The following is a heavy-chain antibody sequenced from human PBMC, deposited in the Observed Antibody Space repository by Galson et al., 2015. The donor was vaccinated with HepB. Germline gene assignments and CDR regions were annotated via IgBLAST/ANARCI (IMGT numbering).Heavy chain of an antibody. CDR3: AREGYCSSTSCHGNDAFDI. J-gene: IGHJ3*02. Sequence: SVKVSCKASGYTFTGYYMHWVRQAPGQGLEWMGWINPNSGGTNYAQKFQGRVTMTRDTSISTAYMELSRLRSDDTAVYYCAREGYCSSTSCHGNDAFDIWGQGTMVTVSS. V-gene: IGHV1-2*02. CDR2: INPNSGGT. D-gene: IGHD2-2*01. CDR1: GYTFTGYY.